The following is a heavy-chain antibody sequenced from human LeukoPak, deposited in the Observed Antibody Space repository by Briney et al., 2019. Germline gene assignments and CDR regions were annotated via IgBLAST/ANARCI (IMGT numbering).Heavy chain of an antibody. CDR1: GFTFSSYN. CDR3: SRERECDYDQLFDY. Sequence: GGSLRLSCAASGFTFSSYNMHWVRQAPGKGLEYVSAISSNGGRTYYANSVKGRFTISRDNSKNTLYLQMGSLRAEDMAVYFCSRERECDYDQLFDYWGQGTLVTVSS. D-gene: IGHD4-17*01. J-gene: IGHJ4*02. V-gene: IGHV3-64*01. CDR2: ISSNGGRT.